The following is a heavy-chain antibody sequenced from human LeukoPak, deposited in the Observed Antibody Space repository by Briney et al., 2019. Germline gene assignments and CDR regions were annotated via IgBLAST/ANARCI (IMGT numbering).Heavy chain of an antibody. CDR2: LYTAGVT. V-gene: IGHV3-66*01. CDR1: GFTVNTFY. CDR3: ARSGPTVLWSKYFDY. J-gene: IGHJ4*02. D-gene: IGHD3-10*01. Sequence: GRSLRLSCAASGFTVNTFYMSWVRQAPGKGLEWVSVLYTAGVTYYAASVQGRFTISRDTSKNTLFLQMDDLRADDTATYYCARSGPTVLWSKYFDYWGQGALVTVSS.